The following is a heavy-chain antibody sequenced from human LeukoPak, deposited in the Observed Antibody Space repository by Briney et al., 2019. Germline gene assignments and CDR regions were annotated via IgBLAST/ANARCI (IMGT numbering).Heavy chain of an antibody. Sequence: ASVKVSCKASGYTFTGYYMHWVRQAPGRGLEWLGWIKTDNGDTAYGQEFQGRVTMTRDTSISTAYMELRRLTSDDTAVYFCARDFEYYFDSSGLDFWGLGTLVTVSS. CDR3: ARDFEYYFDSSGLDF. J-gene: IGHJ4*02. CDR2: IKTDNGDT. V-gene: IGHV1-2*02. D-gene: IGHD3-22*01. CDR1: GYTFTGYY.